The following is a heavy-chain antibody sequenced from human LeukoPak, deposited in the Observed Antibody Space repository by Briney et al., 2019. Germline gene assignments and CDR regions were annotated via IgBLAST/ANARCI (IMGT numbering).Heavy chain of an antibody. CDR2: ISSSSSYI. Sequence: GGSLRLSCAASGFTFSSYSMNWVRQAPGKGLEWVSSISSSSSYIYYADSVKGRFTIPRDNAQNSLYLQMNSLRAEDTAVYYCARGEWELVYYYYYYYMDVWGKGTTVTVSS. CDR1: GFTFSSYS. V-gene: IGHV3-21*01. D-gene: IGHD1-26*01. J-gene: IGHJ6*03. CDR3: ARGEWELVYYYYYYYMDV.